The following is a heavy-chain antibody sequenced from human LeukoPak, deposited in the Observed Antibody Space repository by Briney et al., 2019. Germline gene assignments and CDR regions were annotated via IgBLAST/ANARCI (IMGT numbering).Heavy chain of an antibody. Sequence: PGRSLRLSCAASGFTFSSHGMNWVRRARGKGLEWVAVIWYDRSNKYYADSVKGRFTISRDNSKNTLYLQMNSLRDEDTAMYYCARWGDGKRFDYWGQGTLVTVSS. CDR1: GFTFSSHG. D-gene: IGHD2-21*02. V-gene: IGHV3-33*01. CDR2: IWYDRSNK. J-gene: IGHJ4*02. CDR3: ARWGDGKRFDY.